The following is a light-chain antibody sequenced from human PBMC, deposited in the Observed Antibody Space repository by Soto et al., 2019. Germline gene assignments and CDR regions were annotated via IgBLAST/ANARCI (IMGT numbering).Light chain of an antibody. CDR3: SPYTSSSTYV. CDR1: SSDVGGYNY. Sequence: QSALTQPASVSGSPGQSITISCTGTSSDVGGYNYVSWYQQHPGKAPKLMIYEVSNRPSGVSYRFSGSKSGNTASLTISGLQAEDEADYYCSPYTSSSTYVFGTGTKLTVL. J-gene: IGLJ1*01. CDR2: EVS. V-gene: IGLV2-14*01.